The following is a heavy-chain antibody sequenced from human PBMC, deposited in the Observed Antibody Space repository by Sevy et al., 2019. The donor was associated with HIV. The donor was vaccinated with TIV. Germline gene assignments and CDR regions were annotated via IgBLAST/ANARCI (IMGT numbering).Heavy chain of an antibody. D-gene: IGHD2-8*01. CDR2: LSFGCGKI. Sequence: GGSLRLSCAASGFTFNIYSMSWVRQTPGKGLEWVATLSFGCGKINHADSGKGRFTMSRDDSKNAVYLQMNNLRVEDTAIYYCAREGCTKPHDYWGQGTRVTVSS. CDR3: AREGCTKPHDY. J-gene: IGHJ4*02. V-gene: IGHV3-23*01. CDR1: GFTFNIYS.